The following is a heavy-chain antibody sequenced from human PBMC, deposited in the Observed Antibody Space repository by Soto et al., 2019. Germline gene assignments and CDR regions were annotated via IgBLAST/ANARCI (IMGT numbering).Heavy chain of an antibody. J-gene: IGHJ4*02. Sequence: LRLSCTASGFTFSTYNMNWVRQAPGKGLEWVSYISSASSNIFYADSVKGRFTISRDNAKNSLFLQMNSLRDEDTAVYYCARAASGTYRIDYWGQGTLVTVSS. D-gene: IGHD1-26*01. CDR3: ARAASGTYRIDY. CDR2: ISSASSNI. V-gene: IGHV3-48*02. CDR1: GFTFSTYN.